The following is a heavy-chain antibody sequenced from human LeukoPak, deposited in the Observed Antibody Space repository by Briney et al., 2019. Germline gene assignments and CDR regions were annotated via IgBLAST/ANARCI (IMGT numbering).Heavy chain of an antibody. CDR1: GASISSHY. Sequence: SETLSLTCSVSGASISSHYWSWIRQPPGKGLEWIGYIHYSGSTNCNPSLKSRVTISLDTSKNQFSLKLTSVTAADTAVYYCARETPDYGDYDLYFDYWGQGTLVTVSS. CDR3: ARETPDYGDYDLYFDY. CDR2: IHYSGST. V-gene: IGHV4-59*11. J-gene: IGHJ4*02. D-gene: IGHD4-17*01.